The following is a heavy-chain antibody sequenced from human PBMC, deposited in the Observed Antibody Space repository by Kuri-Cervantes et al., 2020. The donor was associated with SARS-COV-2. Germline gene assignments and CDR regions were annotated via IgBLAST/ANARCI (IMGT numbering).Heavy chain of an antibody. Sequence: ASVKVSCKASGYTFTGYYMHWVRQAPGQGLEWMGWINPNSGGTNYAQKFQGRVTMTRDTSISTAYMELSRLRSDDTAVYYCARHSIIVGATIFTHFDYWGQGTLVTVSS. J-gene: IGHJ4*02. D-gene: IGHD1-26*01. V-gene: IGHV1-2*02. CDR1: GYTFTGYY. CDR2: INPNSGGT. CDR3: ARHSIIVGATIFTHFDY.